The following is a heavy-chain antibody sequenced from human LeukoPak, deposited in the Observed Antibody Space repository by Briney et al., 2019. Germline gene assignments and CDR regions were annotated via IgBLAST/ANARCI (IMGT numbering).Heavy chain of an antibody. D-gene: IGHD1-1*01. J-gene: IGHJ3*02. CDR3: VAQPLQLERGALDI. CDR1: GGSISSSSYS. V-gene: IGHV4-39*05. CDR2: MFYSGSS. Sequence: PSETPALTCTVSGGSISSSSYSWGWIRQRPGKGLEWIGNMFYSGSSYYNSSLKSRVSISADTSKNQFSPKLSSVTAADTAVYYCVAQPLQLERGALDIWGEGTMVTVSS.